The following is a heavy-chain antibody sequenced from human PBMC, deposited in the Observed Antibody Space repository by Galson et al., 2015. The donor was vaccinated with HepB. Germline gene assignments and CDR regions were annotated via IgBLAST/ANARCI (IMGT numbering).Heavy chain of an antibody. CDR2: MNPNSGNT. D-gene: IGHD3-3*01. J-gene: IGHJ6*03. CDR3: ARIWRYYDFWSGSWGYCCYMDV. CDR1: GYTFTSYD. V-gene: IGHV1-8*01. Sequence: SVKVSCKASGYTFTSYDINWVRQATGQGLEWMGWMNPNSGNTGYAQKFQGRVTMTRNTSISTAYMELSSLRSEDTAVYYCARIWRYYDFWSGSWGYCCYMDVWGKGTTVTVSS.